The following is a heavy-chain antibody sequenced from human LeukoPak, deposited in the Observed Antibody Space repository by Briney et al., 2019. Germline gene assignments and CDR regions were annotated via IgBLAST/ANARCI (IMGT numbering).Heavy chain of an antibody. CDR1: GFTFSSYA. J-gene: IGHJ4*02. CDR3: ARVWGSYYFDY. D-gene: IGHD3-16*01. V-gene: IGHV3-23*01. Sequence: HAGGSLRLSCAASGFTFSSYAMSWVRQAPGKGLEWVSAISGSGGSTCYADSVKGRFTISRDNSKNTLYLQMNSLRAEDTAVYYCARVWGSYYFDYWGQGTLVTVSS. CDR2: ISGSGGST.